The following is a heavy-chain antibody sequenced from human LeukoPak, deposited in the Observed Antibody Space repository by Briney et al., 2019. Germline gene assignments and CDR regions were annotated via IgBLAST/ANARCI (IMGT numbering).Heavy chain of an antibody. J-gene: IGHJ5*02. D-gene: IGHD1-26*01. V-gene: IGHV4-34*01. Sequence: SETLSLTCAVYGGSFSGYYWSWIRQPPGKGLEWIGEINHSGSTNYNPSLKSRVTIPVDTSKNQFSLKLSSVTAADTAVYYCAVIVGATMNWFDPWGQGTLVTVSS. CDR2: INHSGST. CDR3: AVIVGATMNWFDP. CDR1: GGSFSGYY.